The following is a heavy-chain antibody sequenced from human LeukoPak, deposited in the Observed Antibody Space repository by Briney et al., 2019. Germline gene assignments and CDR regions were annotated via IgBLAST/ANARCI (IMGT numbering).Heavy chain of an antibody. D-gene: IGHD1-26*01. J-gene: IGHJ5*02. V-gene: IGHV4-34*01. CDR2: ISHSGST. Sequence: SETLSLTCAVYGGSFSGYYWYWIRQPPGKGLEWIGEISHSGSTNYIPSLKSRVTISVDTSKNQFSLKLSSVTAADTAVYYCARGSKMLGYNWFDPWGQGTLVTVSS. CDR1: GGSFSGYY. CDR3: ARGSKMLGYNWFDP.